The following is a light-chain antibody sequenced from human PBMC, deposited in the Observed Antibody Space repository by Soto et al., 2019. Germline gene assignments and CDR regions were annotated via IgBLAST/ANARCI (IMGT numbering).Light chain of an antibody. J-gene: IGLJ2*01. CDR2: GNS. CDR1: SSNIGAGYD. Sequence: QLVLTQPPSVSGAPGQRVTISCTGSSSNIGAGYDVHWYQQLPGTAPKLLIYGNSNRPSGVPDRFSGSKSGTSASLAITGLQAEDAADYYCQSYDSSLSVVFGGGTKVTVL. CDR3: QSYDSSLSVV. V-gene: IGLV1-40*01.